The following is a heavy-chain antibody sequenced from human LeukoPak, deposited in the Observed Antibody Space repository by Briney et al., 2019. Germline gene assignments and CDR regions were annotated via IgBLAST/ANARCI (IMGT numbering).Heavy chain of an antibody. D-gene: IGHD6-19*01. V-gene: IGHV3-48*03. Sequence: GGFLRVYCADSGVTFINYEMNWVRQAPWTWLESISSINLSGRTTYYADSVKGRFTISRDNAKNSLYLQMDSLRADDTAVYYCVREAGSGWSKRFFDYWGQGTLVTVSS. CDR3: VREAGSGWSKRFFDY. J-gene: IGHJ4*02. CDR2: INLSGRTT. CDR1: GVTFINYE.